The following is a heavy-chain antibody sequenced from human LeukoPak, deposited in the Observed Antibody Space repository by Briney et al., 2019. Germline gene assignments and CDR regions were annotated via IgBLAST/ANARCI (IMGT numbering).Heavy chain of an antibody. CDR2: INAGTAYT. J-gene: IGHJ4*02. CDR1: GYTFTSYA. D-gene: IGHD2-15*01. V-gene: IGHV1-3*01. Sequence: ASVKVSCKASGYTFTSYAMHWVRQAPGQRLGWMGWINAGTAYTKYSQKFQGRVTFTRDTSASTAYMELSSLRSEDTAVYYCAREYCSGGSCYPWSYWGQGTLVTVSS. CDR3: AREYCSGGSCYPWSY.